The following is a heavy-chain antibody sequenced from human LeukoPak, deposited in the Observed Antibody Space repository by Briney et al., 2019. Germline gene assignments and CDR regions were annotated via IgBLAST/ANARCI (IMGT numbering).Heavy chain of an antibody. J-gene: IGHJ4*02. CDR3: ASSHDSSGND. CDR1: GFTFSSYA. Sequence: GGSLRLSCAASGFTFSSYAMSWVRQAPGKGLEWVANIKYDGTHKFYADSVKGRFTISRDNAKNPLFLEMNSLRADDTAVYFCASSHDSSGNDWGQGTLVTVSS. CDR2: IKYDGTHK. D-gene: IGHD3-22*01. V-gene: IGHV3-7*01.